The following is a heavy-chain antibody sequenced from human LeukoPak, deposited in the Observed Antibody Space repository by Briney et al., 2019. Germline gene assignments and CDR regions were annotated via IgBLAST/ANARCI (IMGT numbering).Heavy chain of an antibody. J-gene: IGHJ4*02. CDR2: ITNTGNSM. CDR1: GFTFSDSY. CDR3: ASQLVHRHDYFDY. Sequence: PGGSLRLSCAASGFTFSDSYMTWIRQAPGKGLEWVSYITNTGNSMEYVDSVKGRFTTSRDNSRNSLYLQMNSLRAEDTAVYYCASQLVHRHDYFDYWGQGALVTVSS. D-gene: IGHD6-13*01. V-gene: IGHV3-11*04.